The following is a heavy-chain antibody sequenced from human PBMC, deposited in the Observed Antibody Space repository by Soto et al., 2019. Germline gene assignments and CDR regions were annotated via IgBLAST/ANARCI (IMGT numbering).Heavy chain of an antibody. V-gene: IGHV3-30*18. D-gene: IGHD5-18*01. CDR1: GFTFSSCG. J-gene: IGHJ4*02. Sequence: GGSLRLSWAASGFTFSSCGMRWVRQAPGKGLEWVAIISSDGSEKHYADSVKGRFTISRDNSKNTLYLQMSSLRAEDTAVYYCAKAKLQFWLVGGDYWGQGSLVTVSS. CDR3: AKAKLQFWLVGGDY. CDR2: ISSDGSEK.